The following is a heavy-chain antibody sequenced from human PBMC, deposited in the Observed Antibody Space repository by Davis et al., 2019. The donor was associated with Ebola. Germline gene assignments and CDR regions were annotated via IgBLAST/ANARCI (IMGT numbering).Heavy chain of an antibody. V-gene: IGHV4-59*12. J-gene: IGHJ6*02. Sequence: MPSETLSLTCTVSGGPISSYYWTWIRQSPGKGLEWVGYIYYSASTKYNPSLKSRVSISGDTSKNQLSLKLSSVTAADTAVYLCARDRGSNYYGIDVWGQGTTVTVSS. CDR1: GGPISSYY. CDR3: ARDRGSNYYGIDV. D-gene: IGHD4-11*01. CDR2: IYYSAST.